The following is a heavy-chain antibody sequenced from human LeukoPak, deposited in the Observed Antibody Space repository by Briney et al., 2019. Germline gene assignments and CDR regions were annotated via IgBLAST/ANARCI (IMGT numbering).Heavy chain of an antibody. D-gene: IGHD6-13*01. CDR1: GFTFSSYG. CDR3: ARGSHIGAAGILDN. J-gene: IGHJ4*02. V-gene: IGHV3-30*03. Sequence: PGGSLRLSCAASGFTFSSYGMHWVRQAPGKGLEWVAVISYDGSNKYYADSVKGRFTISRDDSKNTLYLQMNSLRAEDTAVYYCARGSHIGAAGILDNWGQGTLVTVSS. CDR2: ISYDGSNK.